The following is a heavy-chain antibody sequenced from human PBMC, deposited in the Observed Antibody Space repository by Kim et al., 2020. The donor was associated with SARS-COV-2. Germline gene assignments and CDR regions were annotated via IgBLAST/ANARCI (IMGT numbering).Heavy chain of an antibody. V-gene: IGHV4-31*03. CDR3: ARGSYYDTSGYYRVLPPHLDY. J-gene: IGHJ4*02. CDR2: IYYSGST. CDR1: GGSISSGAYY. Sequence: SETLSLTCTVSGGSISSGAYYWSWTRQHPGKGLEWIGYIYYSGSTYYNPSLRSRVTLSVDTSKNQFSLKLSSVTAADTAVYFCARGSYYDTSGYYRVLPPHLDYWGQGSLVTVSS. D-gene: IGHD3-22*01.